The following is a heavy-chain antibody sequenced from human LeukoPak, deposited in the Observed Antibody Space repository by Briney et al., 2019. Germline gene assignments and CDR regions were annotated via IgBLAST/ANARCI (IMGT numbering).Heavy chain of an antibody. Sequence: PGGSLRLTCAASGFSFSSYWLHWVRQAPGKGLVWVSRLNTDGSSTNYADSVQGRFTISRDNAKNTLYLQMNSLRAEDTAIYYCARVAHSSDWYIDYWGQGTLVAVSS. CDR1: GFSFSSYW. V-gene: IGHV3-74*01. CDR2: LNTDGSST. J-gene: IGHJ4*02. D-gene: IGHD6-13*01. CDR3: ARVAHSSDWYIDY.